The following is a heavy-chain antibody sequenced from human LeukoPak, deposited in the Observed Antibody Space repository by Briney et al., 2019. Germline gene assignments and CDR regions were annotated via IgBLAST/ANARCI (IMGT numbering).Heavy chain of an antibody. D-gene: IGHD3-10*01. V-gene: IGHV3-21*01. CDR2: ISSSSSYI. Sequence: GGSLRLSCAASGFTFSSYSMNWVRQAPGNGLEWVSSISSSSSYIYYADSVKGRFTISRDNAKNSLYLQMNSLRAEDTAVYYCARPPIYGSGYIDYWGQGTLVTVSS. CDR1: GFTFSSYS. J-gene: IGHJ4*02. CDR3: ARPPIYGSGYIDY.